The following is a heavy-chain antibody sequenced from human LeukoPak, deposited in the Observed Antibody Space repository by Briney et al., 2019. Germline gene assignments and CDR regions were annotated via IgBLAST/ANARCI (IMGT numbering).Heavy chain of an antibody. D-gene: IGHD3-22*01. CDR2: INPNSGGT. CDR3: ARTRSFYDSSRYYYSWFDP. Sequence: ASVKVSCKASGYTFTSYDINWVRQAPGQGLEWVGWINPNSGGTNYAQKFQGRVTMTRDTSISTAYMELRMLKSDDTAVYYCARTRSFYDSSRYYYSWFDPWGQGTLVTVSS. CDR1: GYTFTSYD. V-gene: IGHV1-2*02. J-gene: IGHJ5*02.